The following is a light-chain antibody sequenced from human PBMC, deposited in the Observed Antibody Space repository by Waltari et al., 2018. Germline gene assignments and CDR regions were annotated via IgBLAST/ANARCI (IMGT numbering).Light chain of an antibody. V-gene: IGLV3-21*03. CDR1: IFVHQS. J-gene: IGLJ1*01. CDR3: QVWDSRDHDYV. CDR2: DDS. Sequence: YELTQPPSVSVAPGKTARIPRGGTIFVHQSAHRYRQKPGQAPVLVVYDDSDRPQGIPERFSGSNSSNTATLTISRVESADEAYYYCQVWDSRDHDYVFGPGTKVTVL.